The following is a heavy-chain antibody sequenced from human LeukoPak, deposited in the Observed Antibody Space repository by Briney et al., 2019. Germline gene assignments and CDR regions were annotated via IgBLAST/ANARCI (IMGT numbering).Heavy chain of an antibody. CDR3: ARHPLGGRHFGWSSIY. V-gene: IGHV4-59*08. CDR2: IYYSGST. D-gene: IGHD3-3*01. Sequence: SETLSLTCTVSGGFISTYFWNWIRQPPGKGLEWIGCIYYSGSTNYNPSLNSRVTISVDTSKNQFSLRLSSVTAADTAVYYCARHPLGGRHFGWSSIYWGQGTLVIVSS. J-gene: IGHJ4*02. CDR1: GGFISTYF.